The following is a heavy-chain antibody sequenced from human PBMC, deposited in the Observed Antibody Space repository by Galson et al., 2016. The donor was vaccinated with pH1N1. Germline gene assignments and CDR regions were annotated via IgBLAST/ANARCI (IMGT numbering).Heavy chain of an antibody. CDR1: GDSISSKTFY. J-gene: IGHJ5*02. Sequence: TLSLTCSVSGDSISSKTFYWSWLRQPAGKGLQWIGLLYNSGSTNYNPSLKGRVTMSADTSKNEFSLKMNSVAAADTTGYYCARGGEEIVSFGEPHNGFDPWGQGTLVTVSS. V-gene: IGHV4-61*02. CDR2: LYNSGST. CDR3: ARGGEEIVSFGEPHNGFDP. D-gene: IGHD3-10*01.